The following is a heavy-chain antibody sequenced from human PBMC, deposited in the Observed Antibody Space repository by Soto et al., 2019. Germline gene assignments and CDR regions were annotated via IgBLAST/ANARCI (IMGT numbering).Heavy chain of an antibody. CDR3: ARAFYSGSYPHYFYYFGMDA. D-gene: IGHD1-26*01. V-gene: IGHV1-46*01. J-gene: IGHJ6*02. Sequence: ASVKVSCKASGNTFTSYHTHWLRQAPGQGLEWLGKINPSDGSTDFAQKFQGRVTMTRDTSTSTLYLQLSSLTSEDTAVYYCARAFYSGSYPHYFYYFGMDAWGQGTTVTVSS. CDR2: INPSDGST. CDR1: GNTFTSYH.